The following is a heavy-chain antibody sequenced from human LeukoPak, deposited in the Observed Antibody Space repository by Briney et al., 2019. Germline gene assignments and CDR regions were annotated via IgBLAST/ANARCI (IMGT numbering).Heavy chain of an antibody. CDR2: INPNSGGT. V-gene: IGHV1-2*02. CDR1: GYTFTGYY. J-gene: IGHJ6*03. CDR3: ARDDRGVRGVIDYYYMDV. D-gene: IGHD3-10*01. Sequence: ASVKVSCKASGYTFTGYYMHWVRQAPGQGLEWMGWINPNSGGTNYAQKFQGRVTMTRDTSNSTAYMELSRLRSDDTAVYYCARDDRGVRGVIDYYYMDVWGKGTTVTVSS.